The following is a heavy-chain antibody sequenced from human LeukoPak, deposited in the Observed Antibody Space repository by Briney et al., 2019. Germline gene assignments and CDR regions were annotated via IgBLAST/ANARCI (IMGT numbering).Heavy chain of an antibody. CDR1: GGSISSYY. J-gene: IGHJ4*02. CDR2: IYTSGST. CDR3: ARVSRSGWHFDY. V-gene: IGHV4-4*07. D-gene: IGHD6-19*01. Sequence: SETLSLTCTVSGGSISSYYWSWIRQPAGKGLEWIGRIYTSGSTNYNPSLKSRVTMSVDTSKNQFSLKLSSVTAADTAVYYRARVSRSGWHFDYWGQGTLVTVSS.